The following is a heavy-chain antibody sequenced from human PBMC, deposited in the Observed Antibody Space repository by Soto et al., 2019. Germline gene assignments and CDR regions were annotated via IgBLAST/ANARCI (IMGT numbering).Heavy chain of an antibody. CDR1: GYTFTSYY. V-gene: IGHV1-46*01. J-gene: IGHJ4*02. Sequence: GASVKVSCKASGYTFTSYYMHWVRQAPGQGLEWMGIINPSGGSTSYAQKFQGRVTMTRDTSTSTVYMELSSLRSEDTAVYYCAREEYYDFWGRLFVYWGQGTLVTVSS. CDR3: AREEYYDFWGRLFVY. D-gene: IGHD3-3*01. CDR2: INPSGGST.